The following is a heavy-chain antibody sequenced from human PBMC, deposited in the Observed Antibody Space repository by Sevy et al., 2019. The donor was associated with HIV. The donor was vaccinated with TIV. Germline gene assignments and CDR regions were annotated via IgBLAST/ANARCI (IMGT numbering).Heavy chain of an antibody. Sequence: GGSLRLSCAASGFTFSSYGMHWVRQAPGKGLEWVAVIWYDGSNKYYADSVKGRFTISRDNSKNTLYLQMNSLRAEDTAVYYCAKTSPRSGWASYYYNYMDVWGKGTTVTVSS. D-gene: IGHD6-19*01. V-gene: IGHV3-33*06. CDR1: GFTFSSYG. CDR2: IWYDGSNK. CDR3: AKTSPRSGWASYYYNYMDV. J-gene: IGHJ6*03.